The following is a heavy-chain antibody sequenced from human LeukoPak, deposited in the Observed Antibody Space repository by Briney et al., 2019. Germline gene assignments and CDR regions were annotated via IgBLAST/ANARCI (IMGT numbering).Heavy chain of an antibody. D-gene: IGHD1-26*01. CDR1: GFTFSSYA. Sequence: PGGSLRLSCAASGFTFSSYAMSWVRQAPGKGLEWVANIKYDGSETNYVESVKGRFTISRDNAKNSLYLQMIGLRAEDTAVYFCARDAPGVGSTDVLDNWGQGTLVTVSS. V-gene: IGHV3-7*01. CDR2: IKYDGSET. J-gene: IGHJ4*02. CDR3: ARDAPGVGSTDVLDN.